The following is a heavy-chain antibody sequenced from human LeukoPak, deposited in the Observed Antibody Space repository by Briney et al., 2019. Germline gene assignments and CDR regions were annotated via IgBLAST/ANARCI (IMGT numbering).Heavy chain of an antibody. V-gene: IGHV3-73*01. Sequence: GGSLRLSCAVSGFTFSGSAMHWVRQASGKGLEWVGRIRSKTNSYATAYAASVKGRFTISRDDSKKTAYLQMNSLKTEDTAVYYCARASPSYYYDSGGYSDWGQGTLVTVSS. J-gene: IGHJ4*02. CDR3: ARASPSYYYDSGGYSD. CDR1: GFTFSGSA. CDR2: IRSKTNSYAT. D-gene: IGHD3-22*01.